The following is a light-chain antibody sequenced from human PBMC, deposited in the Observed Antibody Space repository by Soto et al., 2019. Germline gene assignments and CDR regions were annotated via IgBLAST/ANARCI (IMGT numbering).Light chain of an antibody. CDR1: QSVSNY. CDR3: QQYYSTPGT. J-gene: IGKJ1*01. Sequence: ELVLTQSPATLSLSPGEIATLSCMASQSVSNYLAWYQQIPGQAPRLLIYDASNRATGIPPRFSGSGSGTDFTLTISSLQAEDVAVYYCQQYYSTPGTFGQGTKVDIK. V-gene: IGKV3-11*01. CDR2: DAS.